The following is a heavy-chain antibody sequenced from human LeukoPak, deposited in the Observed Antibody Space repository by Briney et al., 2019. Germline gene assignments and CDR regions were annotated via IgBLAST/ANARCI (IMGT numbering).Heavy chain of an antibody. V-gene: IGHV3-23*01. J-gene: IGHJ5*02. CDR3: ANPKNDYGDQYNYFDP. Sequence: PGGSLRLSCAASGFTFSSYAMTWVRQAPGKGLQWVSTISVSGENTYYADSVKGRFTISRDISKSTLYLQMNSLRDEDTAVYYCANPKNDYGDQYNYFDPWGQGTLVTVSS. CDR2: ISVSGENT. D-gene: IGHD4-17*01. CDR1: GFTFSSYA.